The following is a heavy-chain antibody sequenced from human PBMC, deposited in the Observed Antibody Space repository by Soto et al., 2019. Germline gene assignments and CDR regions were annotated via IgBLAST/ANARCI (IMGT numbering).Heavy chain of an antibody. D-gene: IGHD2-21*01. Sequence: GGSLRLSCSASGFTFSSYAMHWVRQAPGKGLEYVSAISSNGGSTYYADSVKGRFTISRDNSKNSLYLQMNSLRAEDTAVYYCSRDLGGYYPSFDFWGQGTLVTVSS. V-gene: IGHV3-64*04. CDR3: SRDLGGYYPSFDF. J-gene: IGHJ5*01. CDR1: GFTFSSYA. CDR2: ISSNGGST.